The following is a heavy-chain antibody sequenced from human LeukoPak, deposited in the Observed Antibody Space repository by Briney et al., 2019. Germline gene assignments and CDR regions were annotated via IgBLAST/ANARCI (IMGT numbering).Heavy chain of an antibody. V-gene: IGHV4-39*01. CDR1: GGSISSSSYH. CDR2: IYYSGST. D-gene: IGHD6-13*01. J-gene: IGHJ6*02. CDR3: ARHAPSSSWYPYYYYGMDV. Sequence: SETLSLTCTVSGGSISSSSYHWGWIRQPPGKGLEWIGSIYYSGSTYYNPSLKSRVTISVDTSKNQFSLKLSSVTAADTAVYYCARHAPSSSWYPYYYYGMDVWGQGTTVTVSS.